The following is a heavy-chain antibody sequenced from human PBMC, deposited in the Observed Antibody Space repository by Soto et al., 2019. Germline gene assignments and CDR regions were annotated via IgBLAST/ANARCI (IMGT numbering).Heavy chain of an antibody. D-gene: IGHD3-3*01. CDR2: ISAYNGNT. V-gene: IGHV1-18*01. CDR3: ARGRLWSGYRVSYYYYGMDV. Sequence: ASVKVSCKASGYTFTSYGISWVRQAPGQGLEWMGWISAYNGNTNYAQKLQGRVTMTTDTSTSTAYMELRSLRSDDTAVYYCARGRLWSGYRVSYYYYGMDVWGQGTTVTVSS. CDR1: GYTFTSYG. J-gene: IGHJ6*02.